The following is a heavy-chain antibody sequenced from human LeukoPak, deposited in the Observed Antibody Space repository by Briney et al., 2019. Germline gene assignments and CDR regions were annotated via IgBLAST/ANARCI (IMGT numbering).Heavy chain of an antibody. Sequence: GGSLRLSCAASGFAFSSYAMSWVRQAPGKGLEWVSTISGNGINTYYADSVKGRFTISRDNSKNALYLQMNSLRTEDTAIYYCARGCSANCYSTFDYWGLGTLVTVSS. D-gene: IGHD2-2*01. CDR2: ISGNGINT. V-gene: IGHV3-23*01. CDR3: ARGCSANCYSTFDY. CDR1: GFAFSSYA. J-gene: IGHJ4*02.